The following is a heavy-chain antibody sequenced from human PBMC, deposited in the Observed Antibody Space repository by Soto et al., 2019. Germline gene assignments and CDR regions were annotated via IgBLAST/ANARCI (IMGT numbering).Heavy chain of an antibody. D-gene: IGHD2-8*01. Sequence: QVQLQQWGAGLLKPSETLSLTCAVYGGSFSGYYWSWIRQPPGKGLEWIGEINHSGSTNYNPSLKSRVTISVYTSKNQFSLKLSSVTAADTAVYYCARGWGMVFDYWGQGTLVTVFS. J-gene: IGHJ4*02. CDR2: INHSGST. V-gene: IGHV4-34*01. CDR1: GGSFSGYY. CDR3: ARGWGMVFDY.